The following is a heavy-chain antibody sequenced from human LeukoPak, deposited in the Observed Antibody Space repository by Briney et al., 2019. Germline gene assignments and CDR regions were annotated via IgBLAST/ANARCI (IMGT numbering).Heavy chain of an antibody. J-gene: IGHJ4*02. CDR2: IYCSGST. CDR1: GGSISSSSYY. D-gene: IGHD2-15*01. V-gene: IGHV4-39*01. CDR3: ASAAQTLGYCSGGSCYSSRPFDY. Sequence: SETLSLTCTVSGGSISSSSYYWGWIRQPPGKGLEWIGSIYCSGSTYYNPSLKSRVTISVDTSKNQFSLKLSSVTAADTAVYYCASAAQTLGYCSGGSCYSSRPFDYWGQGTLVTVSS.